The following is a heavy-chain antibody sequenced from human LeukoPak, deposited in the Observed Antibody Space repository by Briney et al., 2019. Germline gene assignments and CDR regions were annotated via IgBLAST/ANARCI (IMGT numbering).Heavy chain of an antibody. V-gene: IGHV4-39*01. CDR2: FYYIGGT. D-gene: IGHD4-11*01. CDR3: ASILTTFDS. CDR1: RGSISSSSYY. J-gene: IGHJ4*02. Sequence: SETLSLTCTVSRGSISSSSYYWGWIRQPPGKRLEWIGSFYYIGGTYYNPSLEGRVTISADSSKNQFSLKLTSVTAADTALYYCASILTTFDSWGQGTLVTVSS.